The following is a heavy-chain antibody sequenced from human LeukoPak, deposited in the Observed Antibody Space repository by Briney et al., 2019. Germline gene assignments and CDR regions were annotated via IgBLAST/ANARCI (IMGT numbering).Heavy chain of an antibody. CDR1: GYTFTHYF. CDR3: VRDGGSGSPYDF. J-gene: IGHJ4*02. V-gene: IGHV1-2*02. Sequence: ASVKVSCKASGYTFTHYFAHWVRQAPGQGVQWMGWINPNTGATSYPQKFQGRVTITRDTSISTAYMELRSLRSDDTAIYYCVRDGGSGSPYDFWGQGTLVTVSS. D-gene: IGHD3-10*01. CDR2: INPNTGAT.